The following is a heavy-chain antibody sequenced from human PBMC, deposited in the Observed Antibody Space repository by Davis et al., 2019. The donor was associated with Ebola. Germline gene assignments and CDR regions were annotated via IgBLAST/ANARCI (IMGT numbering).Heavy chain of an antibody. CDR1: GGSISSYY. CDR3: ARGSQGVGAGRWLDP. J-gene: IGHJ5*02. D-gene: IGHD1-26*01. V-gene: IGHV4-59*01. CDR2: IYYSGST. Sequence: MPSETLSLTCTVSGGSISSYYWSWIRQPPGKGLEWIGYIYYSGSTNYNPSLKSRVTISVDTSESRFSLRSTSVTPADTAVYYCARGSQGVGAGRWLDPWGQGNLVIVSS.